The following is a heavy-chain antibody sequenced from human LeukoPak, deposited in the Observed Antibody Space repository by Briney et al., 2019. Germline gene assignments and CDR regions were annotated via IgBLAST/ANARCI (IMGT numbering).Heavy chain of an antibody. CDR1: GCTFSSYA. V-gene: IGHV1-69*05. J-gene: IGHJ6*03. Sequence: SVKVSCTASGCTFSSYAISWVREAPGQGLEWMGGIIPIFGTANYAQKFQGRVTITTDESTSTAYMELSSLRSEDTAVYYCATNSYYDIRGYYPFWYHYYYMDVWGKGTTVTVSS. CDR2: IIPIFGTA. D-gene: IGHD3-22*01. CDR3: ATNSYYDIRGYYPFWYHYYYMDV.